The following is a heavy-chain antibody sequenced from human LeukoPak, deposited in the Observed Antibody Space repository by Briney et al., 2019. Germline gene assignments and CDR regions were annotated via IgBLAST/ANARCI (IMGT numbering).Heavy chain of an antibody. D-gene: IGHD3-10*01. V-gene: IGHV3-53*01. CDR1: GFTVSSNY. CDR2: IYSGGST. J-gene: IGHJ6*03. CDR3: ARSVGDYYYYMDV. Sequence: QPGGSLILSCAASGFTVSSNYMSWVRQAPGKGLEWVSVIYSGGSTYYADSVKGRFTISRDNSKNTLYLQMNSLRAEDTAVYYCARSVGDYYYYMDVWGKGTTVTISS.